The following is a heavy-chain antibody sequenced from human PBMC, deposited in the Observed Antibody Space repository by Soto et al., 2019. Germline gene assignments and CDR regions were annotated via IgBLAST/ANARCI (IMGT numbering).Heavy chain of an antibody. V-gene: IGHV4-31*03. CDR2: IYYSGST. J-gene: IGHJ5*02. Sequence: SETLSLTCTVSGGSISSGGYYWSWIRQHPGKGLEWIGYIYYSGSTYYNPSLKSRVTISVDTSKNQFSLKLSSVTAADTAVYYCARAAYMITFGGVIAWGQGTLVTVSS. D-gene: IGHD3-16*01. CDR3: ARAAYMITFGGVIA. CDR1: GGSISSGGYY.